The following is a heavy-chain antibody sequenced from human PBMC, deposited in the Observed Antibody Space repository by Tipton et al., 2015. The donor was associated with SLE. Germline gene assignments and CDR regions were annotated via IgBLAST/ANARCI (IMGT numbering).Heavy chain of an antibody. CDR1: GYSFTKFW. J-gene: IGHJ6*02. CDR2: IYPGDFDT. Sequence: QLVQSGAEVKKPGESLKISCKASGYSFTKFWIGWVRQMPGKGLEWMGIIYPGDFDTKYSPSFQGQVTISADTSTSTAYLQWSSLKASDTAMYFCARQDQRGYYYYGLDVWGQGTPVTVSS. CDR3: ARQDQRGYYYYGLDV. V-gene: IGHV5-51*01.